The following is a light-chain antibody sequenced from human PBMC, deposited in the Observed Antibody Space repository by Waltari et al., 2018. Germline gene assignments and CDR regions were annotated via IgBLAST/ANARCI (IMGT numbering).Light chain of an antibody. J-gene: IGKJ2*01. CDR3: QHYDNYPVA. Sequence: DXQMTQSPSTLSASVGDRVSITCRASQSISIWLAWYQQRSVKDPKLLISKSSSLESGVPSRFSGSGSGTEFTLTITNLHPDDFATYYCQHYDNYPVAFGQGTKLEIK. V-gene: IGKV1-5*03. CDR2: KSS. CDR1: QSISIW.